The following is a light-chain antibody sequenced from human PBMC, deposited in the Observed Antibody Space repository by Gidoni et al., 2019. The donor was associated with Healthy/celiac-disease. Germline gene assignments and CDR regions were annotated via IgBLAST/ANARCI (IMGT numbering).Light chain of an antibody. CDR3: QQLNSYPALT. V-gene: IGKV1-9*01. CDR1: QGISSY. CDR2: AAS. Sequence: DIQLTQSPSFLSASVGDRVTITCRARQGISSYLACYQQKPGKAPKLLIYAASTLQSGVPSRFSGSGSGTEFTLTISSLQPEDFATYYCQQLNSYPALTFGGGTKVEIK. J-gene: IGKJ4*01.